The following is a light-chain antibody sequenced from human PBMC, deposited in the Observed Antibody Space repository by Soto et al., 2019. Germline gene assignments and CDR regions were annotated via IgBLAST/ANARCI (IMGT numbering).Light chain of an antibody. Sequence: EIVVTQSPATLTLSPRARATLSCSANQSLGNNIAWYQQKPGQAPRLLIYGASTGATGLPARFSGSGSGTDFTLTISRLEPEDFALYYCQHYVERSPITVGQGTRPEIK. J-gene: IGKJ5*01. CDR3: QHYVERSPIT. CDR1: QSLGNN. CDR2: GAS. V-gene: IGKV3-15*01.